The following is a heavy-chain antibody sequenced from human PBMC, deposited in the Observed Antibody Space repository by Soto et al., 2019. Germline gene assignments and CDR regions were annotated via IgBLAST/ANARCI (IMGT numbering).Heavy chain of an antibody. CDR2: IYYSGST. CDR1: GGSISSSIYY. CDR3: ARHFDYPAAFDI. J-gene: IGHJ3*02. D-gene: IGHD4-17*01. V-gene: IGHV4-39*01. Sequence: QLQLQESGPRLVKPSETLSLTYTVSGGSISSSIYYWGWIRQPPGMGLEWIGSIYYSGSTNCNPSLKSRITMSVDTSRNQFSLRLTSVTAADTAVYYCARHFDYPAAFDIWGQGTVVTVSS.